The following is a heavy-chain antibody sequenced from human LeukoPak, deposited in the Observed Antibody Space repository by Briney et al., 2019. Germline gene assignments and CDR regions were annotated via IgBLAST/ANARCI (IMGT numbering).Heavy chain of an antibody. CDR1: GFTFRSYW. D-gene: IGHD3-10*02. V-gene: IGHV3-48*03. CDR3: AELGITMIGGV. J-gene: IGHJ6*04. Sequence: GGSLRLSCAVSGFTFRSYWMGWVRRTPGKGLEWVSYISSSGSTIYYADSVEGRFTISRDNAKNSLYLQMNSLRAEDTAVYYCAELGITMIGGVWGKGTTVTISS. CDR2: ISSSGSTI.